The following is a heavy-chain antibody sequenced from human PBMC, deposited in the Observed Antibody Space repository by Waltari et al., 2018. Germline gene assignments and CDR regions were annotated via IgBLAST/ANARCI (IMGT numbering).Heavy chain of an antibody. CDR2: INPKSGVT. CDR1: GYTFTDYH. D-gene: IGHD2-8*02. V-gene: IGHV1-2*04. CDR3: ARRSCTGECYAPYVY. Sequence: QVQLVQSGAEVTKPGASVKVSCQPSGYTFTDYHITWVRQAPGQGLEWMGWINPKSGVTYYAQTFQGWVTMTRDTSTSTVDMELSSLKSDDTAMYYCARRSCTGECYAPYVYWGQGSLVTVSS. J-gene: IGHJ4*02.